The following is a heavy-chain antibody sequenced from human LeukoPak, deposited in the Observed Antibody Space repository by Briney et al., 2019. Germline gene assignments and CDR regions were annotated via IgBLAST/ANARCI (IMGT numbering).Heavy chain of an antibody. CDR2: IIPILGIA. CDR1: GGTFSSYT. D-gene: IGHD3-22*01. V-gene: IGHV1-69*02. CDR3: ARNYYDSSGYYYFDY. Sequence: GSSVKVSCKASGGTFSSYTISWVRQAPGQGLEWMGRIIPILGIANYAQKFQGRVTITADKFTSTAYMELSSLRSEDTAVYYCARNYYDSSGYYYFDYWGQGTLVTVSS. J-gene: IGHJ4*02.